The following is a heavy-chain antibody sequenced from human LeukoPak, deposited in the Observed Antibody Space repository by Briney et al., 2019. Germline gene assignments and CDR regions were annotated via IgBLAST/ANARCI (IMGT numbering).Heavy chain of an antibody. CDR3: AKDKTAYTYYMDV. CDR1: GFTFSSYD. CDR2: IRYDGSNK. Sequence: GGSLRLSCAAFGFTFSSYDMSWVRQAPGKGLEWVAFIRYDGSNKYYADSVKGRFTISRDNSKNTLYLQMNSLRAEDTAVYYCAKDKTAYTYYMDVWGKGTTVTVSS. D-gene: IGHD3-16*01. J-gene: IGHJ6*03. V-gene: IGHV3-30*02.